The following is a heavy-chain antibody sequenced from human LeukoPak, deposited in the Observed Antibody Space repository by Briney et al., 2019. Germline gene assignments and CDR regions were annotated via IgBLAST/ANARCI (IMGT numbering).Heavy chain of an antibody. CDR3: AASPGVGAD. J-gene: IGHJ4*02. V-gene: IGHV3-74*01. D-gene: IGHD1-26*01. CDR1: GFTFRSYW. CDR2: ISENGRNT. Sequence: GGCLRLSRAAAGFTFRSYWMQWVRQAAGKGLMWVSRISENGRNTNYADYVKGRFTVSRDNAKNTLYLQMNSLRAGDTAVYFSAASPGVGADWGQGTLVTVSS.